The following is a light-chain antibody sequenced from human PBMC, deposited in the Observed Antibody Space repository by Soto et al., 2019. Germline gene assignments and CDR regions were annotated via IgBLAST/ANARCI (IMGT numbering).Light chain of an antibody. CDR2: EVS. J-gene: IGLJ2*01. CDR3: SSYTSSSTYVV. V-gene: IGLV2-14*01. CDR1: SSDVGGYNY. Sequence: QSALTQPASVSGSPGQSITISCTGTSSDVGGYNYVSWYQQHPGKAPKLMIYEVSNRPSGVSNRFSGSKSGNTASLTISGLQAEDEADYSCSSYTSSSTYVVFGGGTTLTVL.